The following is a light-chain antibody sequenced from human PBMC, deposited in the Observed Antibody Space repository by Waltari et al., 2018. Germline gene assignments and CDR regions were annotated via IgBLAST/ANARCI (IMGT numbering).Light chain of an antibody. Sequence: DIVVTQSPDSLAVSLGERATINCKSSQSLLHTTNKNYLAWYQRRPGQPPKLLIYWASTRESGVPGRFSGSGSGTDFTLTISGLQAEDVAVYYCQQYYSTPNTFGQGTKLEIK. CDR3: QQYYSTPNT. J-gene: IGKJ2*01. CDR1: QSLLHTTNKNY. CDR2: WAS. V-gene: IGKV4-1*01.